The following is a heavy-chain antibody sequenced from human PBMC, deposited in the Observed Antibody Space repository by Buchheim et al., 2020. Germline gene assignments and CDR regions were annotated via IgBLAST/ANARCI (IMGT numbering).Heavy chain of an antibody. J-gene: IGHJ6*02. V-gene: IGHV3-30*03. CDR2: ISYDGSNK. D-gene: IGHD6-19*01. CDR3: ARNGYSSAPQYTLIGMGV. Sequence: QVQLVESGGGVGQPGRSLRLSCAASVFTFSSYGMHWVRQAPGKGLEWVAVISYDGSNKYYADSVKGRFTISRDNSKNTLYLQMNSLRAEDTAVYYCARNGYSSAPQYTLIGMGVWGQGTT. CDR1: VFTFSSYG.